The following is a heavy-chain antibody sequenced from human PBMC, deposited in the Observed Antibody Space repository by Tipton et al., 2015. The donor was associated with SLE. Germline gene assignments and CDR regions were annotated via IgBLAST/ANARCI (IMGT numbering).Heavy chain of an antibody. CDR3: ARHSYSSSDAEHFQH. J-gene: IGHJ1*01. CDR2: IYTSGST. V-gene: IGHV4-4*09. CDR1: GGSFSPYS. D-gene: IGHD6-13*01. Sequence: TLSLTCALYGGSFSPYSWSWIRQSPGKGLEWIGYIYTSGSTNYNPSLKSRVTISVDTSKNQFSLKLSSVTAADTAVYYCARHSYSSSDAEHFQHWGQGTLVTVSS.